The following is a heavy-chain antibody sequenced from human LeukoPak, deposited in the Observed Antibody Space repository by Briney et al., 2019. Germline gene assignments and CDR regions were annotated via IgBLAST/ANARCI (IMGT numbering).Heavy chain of an antibody. Sequence: PSETLSLTCTVSGGSISSHYWSWIRQPPGKGLEWIGYIYYSGSTNYNPSLESRATISVDTSKNQFSLKLSSVTAADTAVYYCAREIYGFYFDYWGQGTLVTVSS. CDR2: IYYSGST. V-gene: IGHV4-59*11. CDR1: GGSISSHY. J-gene: IGHJ4*02. D-gene: IGHD4-17*01. CDR3: AREIYGFYFDY.